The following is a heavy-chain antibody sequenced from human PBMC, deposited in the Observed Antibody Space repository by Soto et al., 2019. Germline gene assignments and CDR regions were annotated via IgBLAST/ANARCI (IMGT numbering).Heavy chain of an antibody. V-gene: IGHV4-34*01. CDR2: INHSGST. CDR1: GGSFSGYY. CDR3: ARDKSLYGHWFDP. J-gene: IGHJ5*02. D-gene: IGHD3-10*01. Sequence: HSETLSLTCAVYGGSFSGYYWSWIRQPPGKGLEWIGEINHSGSTNYNPSLKSRVTISVDTSKNQFSLKLSSVTAADTAVYYCARDKSLYGHWFDPWGQGTLVTVSS.